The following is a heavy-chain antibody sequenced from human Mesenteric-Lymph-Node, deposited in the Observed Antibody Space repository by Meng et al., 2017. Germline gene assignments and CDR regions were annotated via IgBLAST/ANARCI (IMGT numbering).Heavy chain of an antibody. V-gene: IGHV4-34*02. J-gene: IGHJ5*02. CDR3: ARDRFSSGSSNWFDP. D-gene: IGHD3-10*01. CDR2: INHSGST. Sequence: QVPLQQWGAGLLKPSETLSLTCGFSGGSFSAYYWAWIRQTPGKGLEWIGEINHSGSTNYNPSLKSRVTISIDTSKNQFSLRLSSVTAADTAVYYCARDRFSSGSSNWFDPWGQGTLVTVSS. CDR1: GGSFSAYY.